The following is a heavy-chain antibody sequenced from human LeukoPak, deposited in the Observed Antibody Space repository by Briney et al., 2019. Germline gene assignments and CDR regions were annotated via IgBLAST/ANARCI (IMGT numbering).Heavy chain of an antibody. CDR1: GDSITSGGYY. V-gene: IGHV4-31*03. J-gene: IGHJ4*02. CDR2: IYKTGCT. CDR3: ARDVLR. Sequence: PSETLSLTCTASGDSITSGGYYWSWIRQRPGKGLEWIGYIYKTGCTYYNPSLKSRVTMSVDTSRNQFSLKLNSVTAADTAVYYCARDVLRWGQGTLVTVSS.